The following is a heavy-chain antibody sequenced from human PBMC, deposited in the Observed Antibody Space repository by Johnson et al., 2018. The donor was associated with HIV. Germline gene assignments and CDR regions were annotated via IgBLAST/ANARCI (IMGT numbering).Heavy chain of an antibody. CDR1: GFAFRSYW. CDR2: INSDGSST. CDR3: VRQYELYGYAFDL. V-gene: IGHV3-74*01. J-gene: IGHJ3*01. D-gene: IGHD5-18*01. Sequence: VQLVESGGGLVQPGGSLRLSCAASGFAFRSYWMHWVRQAPGKGLVWVSRINSDGSSTSYADSVKGRFTISRDNAKNSLYLQMNDLRAEDTAVYYCVRQYELYGYAFDLWGQGTVVTVSS.